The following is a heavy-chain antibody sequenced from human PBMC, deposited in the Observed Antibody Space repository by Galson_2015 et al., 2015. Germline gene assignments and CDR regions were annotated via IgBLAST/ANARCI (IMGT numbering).Heavy chain of an antibody. V-gene: IGHV5-51*01. CDR3: ARPAAAGTYYYYMDV. Sequence: QSGAEVKKPGESLKISCKGSGYSFTSYWIGWVRQMPGKGLEWMGIIYPGDSDTRYSPSFQGQVTISADKSISTAYLQWSSLKASDTAMYYCARPAAAGTYYYYMDVWGKGTTVTVSS. CDR1: GYSFTSYW. CDR2: IYPGDSDT. D-gene: IGHD6-13*01. J-gene: IGHJ6*03.